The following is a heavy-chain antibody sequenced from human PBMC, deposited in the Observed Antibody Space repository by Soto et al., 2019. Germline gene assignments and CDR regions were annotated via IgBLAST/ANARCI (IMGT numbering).Heavy chain of an antibody. CDR2: IVPMFGTS. CDR1: GGTSTRYA. Sequence: QERLVQSGAEVRKPGSSVKVSCKVTGGTSTRYAINWVRQAPGQGLEGMGGIVPMFGTSKDAQKYQGRVTITADTSTNIAYMELRSLRSEDTAVYYCNRGSEYDFWSGYLWGQGTLVSVSS. J-gene: IGHJ4*02. V-gene: IGHV1-69*06. CDR3: NRGSEYDFWSGYL. D-gene: IGHD3-3*01.